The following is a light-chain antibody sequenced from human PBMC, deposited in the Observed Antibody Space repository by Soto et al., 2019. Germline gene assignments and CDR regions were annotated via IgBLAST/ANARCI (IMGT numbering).Light chain of an antibody. CDR2: DAS. CDR1: QSVSSY. Sequence: EIVLTQSPATLSLSPGERATLSCRASQSVSSYLAWYQQKPCQAPRLLIYDASSRATGIPARFSGSGSGTDFTLTISSLEPEDFAVYYCQQRSTPLPFGGGTKVEIK. J-gene: IGKJ4*01. V-gene: IGKV3-11*01. CDR3: QQRSTPLP.